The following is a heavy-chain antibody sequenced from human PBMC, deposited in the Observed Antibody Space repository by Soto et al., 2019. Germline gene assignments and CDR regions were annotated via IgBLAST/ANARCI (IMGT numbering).Heavy chain of an antibody. CDR1: GGPVNSPNC. CDR2: VHHSGTS. J-gene: IGHJ4*02. Sequence: QVQLQQSGPGLVKPSGTLSLTCAVSGGPVNSPNCWNWLRQPPEKGLEWIGEVHHSGTSNYSPSLKTRLTLSVDKSNNEVSMNLRSVTAADTAIYYCGRANTSGSPIDSWGQGILVTVSS. V-gene: IGHV4-4*02. CDR3: GRANTSGSPIDS. D-gene: IGHD6-19*01.